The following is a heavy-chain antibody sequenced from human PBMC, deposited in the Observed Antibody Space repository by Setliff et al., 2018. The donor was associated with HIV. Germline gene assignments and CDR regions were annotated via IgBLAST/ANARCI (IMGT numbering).Heavy chain of an antibody. Sequence: PGGSLRLSCAASGFTFRSHWMTWVRQAPGKGLEWVATIKEDGSENYYVDSLRGRFTISRDNAMNSLFLQMNGLTADDTAVYYCASAVPRKYYDASGSSMLDYWGQGTLVTVSS. J-gene: IGHJ4*02. V-gene: IGHV3-7*01. CDR3: ASAVPRKYYDASGSSMLDY. CDR2: IKEDGSEN. D-gene: IGHD3-22*01. CDR1: GFTFRSHW.